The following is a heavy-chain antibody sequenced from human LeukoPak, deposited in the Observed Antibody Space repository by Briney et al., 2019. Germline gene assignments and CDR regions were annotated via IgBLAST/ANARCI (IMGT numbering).Heavy chain of an antibody. CDR1: GFTFNSYA. CDR2: ISDDASKK. Sequence: GRSLRLSCTASGFTFNSYAMHWVRQAPGKGLEWVAVISDDASKKYYADSVKGRFTISRDNSKDTLYLQMNSLRTEDTAVYYCAKRGGDKSKGHNWFEPWGQGTLVTVSS. D-gene: IGHD3-16*01. J-gene: IGHJ5*02. V-gene: IGHV3-30*04. CDR3: AKRGGDKSKGHNWFEP.